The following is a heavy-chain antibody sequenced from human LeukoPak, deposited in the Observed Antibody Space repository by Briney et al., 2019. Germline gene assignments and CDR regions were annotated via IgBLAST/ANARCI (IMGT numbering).Heavy chain of an antibody. D-gene: IGHD5-18*01. CDR3: ARAPSAMVRDYFDD. CDR1: GFTFSSYS. J-gene: IGHJ4*02. V-gene: IGHV3-21*01. Sequence: GGSLRLSCAASGFTFSSYSMSWVRQAPGMGLEWDSSISGSSSYIYYADSVKGRFTISRDNAKNSLYLQMNSLRAEDTAVYYCARAPSAMVRDYFDDWGQGTLVTVSS. CDR2: ISGSSSYI.